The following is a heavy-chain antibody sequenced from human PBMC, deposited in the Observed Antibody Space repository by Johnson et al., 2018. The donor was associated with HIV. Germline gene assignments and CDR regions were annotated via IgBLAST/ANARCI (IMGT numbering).Heavy chain of an antibody. Sequence: VQLVESVGGVVQPGRSLRLSCAASGFTFNSYGMHWVRQAPGKGLEWVAVIWYDGSNKYYADSVKGRFTISRDNARNSLYLQMNSLRAEDTAVYYCATGGGSSTRGDPFDIWGQGTLVTVSS. CDR2: IWYDGSNK. D-gene: IGHD1-14*01. CDR1: GFTFNSYG. J-gene: IGHJ3*02. V-gene: IGHV3-33*03. CDR3: ATGGGSSTRGDPFDI.